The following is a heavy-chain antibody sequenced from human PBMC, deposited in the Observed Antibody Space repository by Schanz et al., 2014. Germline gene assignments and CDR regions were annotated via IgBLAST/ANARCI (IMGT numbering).Heavy chain of an antibody. J-gene: IGHJ4*02. Sequence: QVQLVQSGAEVMKPGASVKVSCKASGYTFSSYGITWVRQAPGQGLEWMGRIIPILGIANYAQKFQGRVTNTADKSTSTAYMDLSSLRPEDTAVYYCAKHVRSLTGNDYWGQGTLVTVSS. D-gene: IGHD3-9*01. CDR1: GYTFSSYG. CDR3: AKHVRSLTGNDY. CDR2: IIPILGIA. V-gene: IGHV1-69*04.